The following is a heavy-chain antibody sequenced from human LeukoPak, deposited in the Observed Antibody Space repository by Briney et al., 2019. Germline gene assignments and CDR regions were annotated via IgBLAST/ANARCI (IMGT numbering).Heavy chain of an antibody. CDR1: GGSISSYY. Sequence: SETLSLTCTVSGGSISSYYWSWIRQPPGKGLEWIGYIYYSGSTNYNPSLKSRVTISVDTSKNQFSLKLSSVTAADTAVYYCARQSGTLWFGELLLYDAFDIWGQGTMVTVSS. CDR3: ARQSGTLWFGELLLYDAFDI. CDR2: IYYSGST. V-gene: IGHV4-59*08. D-gene: IGHD3-10*01. J-gene: IGHJ3*02.